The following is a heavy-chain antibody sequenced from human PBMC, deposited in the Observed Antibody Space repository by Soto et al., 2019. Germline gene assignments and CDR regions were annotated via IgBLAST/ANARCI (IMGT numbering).Heavy chain of an antibody. CDR1: GGSISSYY. CDR2: IYYSGST. V-gene: IGHV4-59*08. Sequence: PSETLSLTCTVSGGSISSYYWSWIRQPPGKGLEWIGYIYYSGSTNYNPSLKSRVTISVDTSKNQFSLKLSSVTAADTAVYYCARLLNDFDAFDIWGQGTMVTVSS. CDR3: ARLLNDFDAFDI. J-gene: IGHJ3*02. D-gene: IGHD3-3*01.